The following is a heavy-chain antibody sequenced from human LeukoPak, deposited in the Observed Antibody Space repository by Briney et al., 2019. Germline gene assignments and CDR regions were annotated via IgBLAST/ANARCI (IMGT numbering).Heavy chain of an antibody. CDR1: VGSISSYY. V-gene: IGHV4-59*08. CDR2: IYYSGGT. D-gene: IGHD6-13*01. J-gene: IGHJ3*02. Sequence: SDTLSLTCTFSVGSISSYYWIWIRQPPAKGLEWGGYIYYSGGTNYTPSLNSRVTISVDTSKNQFSLKLSSVTAADTAVYYCARRSPTLLSSIWYRDDFDIWGQGTMVTVSS. CDR3: ARRSPTLLSSIWYRDDFDI.